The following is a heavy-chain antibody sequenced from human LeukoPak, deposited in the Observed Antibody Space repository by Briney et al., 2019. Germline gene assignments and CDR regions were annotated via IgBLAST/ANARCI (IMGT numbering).Heavy chain of an antibody. J-gene: IGHJ4*02. Sequence: GGSLRLSCAASGFTFSSYAMSWVRQAPGKGLEWVSAISGSGRNTFYADSVKGRFIISRDNSRNMLYLEMNSLRAEDTAVYYCAKDYYESSAYPYYFDYWGQGTLVTVSS. D-gene: IGHD3-22*01. CDR1: GFTFSSYA. CDR2: ISGSGRNT. CDR3: AKDYYESSAYPYYFDY. V-gene: IGHV3-23*01.